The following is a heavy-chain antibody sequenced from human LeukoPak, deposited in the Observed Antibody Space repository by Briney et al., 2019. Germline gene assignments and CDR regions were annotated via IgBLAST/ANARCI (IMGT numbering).Heavy chain of an antibody. J-gene: IGHJ4*02. CDR2: IYYSEST. CDR1: GGSISSGGYH. D-gene: IGHD6-13*01. Sequence: SHTLSLTCTLSGGSISSGGYHWSWLRQPPGTGLVWIGYIYYSESTYYNPSLKSRVTISVDTSKNQFSLKLSSVTAADTAVYYCARAGYYLDYWGQGTLVTVSS. CDR3: ARAGYYLDY. V-gene: IGHV4-31*03.